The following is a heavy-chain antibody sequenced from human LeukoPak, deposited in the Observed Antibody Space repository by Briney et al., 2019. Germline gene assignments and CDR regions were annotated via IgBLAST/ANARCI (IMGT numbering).Heavy chain of an antibody. Sequence: SETLSLTCTVSGGSLSRSPYSWGWICQSPGKGLEWIGTFHSYGDTYYNPSLMSRVSISVDSSKNQLSLNLTSVTAADTAVYYCARFPTGFPNWVDPWGQGTLVTVSS. CDR1: GGSLSRSPYS. CDR2: FHSYGDT. D-gene: IGHD4-17*01. V-gene: IGHV4-39*01. J-gene: IGHJ5*02. CDR3: ARFPTGFPNWVDP.